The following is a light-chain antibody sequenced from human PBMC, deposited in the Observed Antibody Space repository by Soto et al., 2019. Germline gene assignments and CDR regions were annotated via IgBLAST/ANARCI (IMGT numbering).Light chain of an antibody. J-gene: IGLJ2*01. Sequence: QLVLTQPASVSGSPGQSITISCTGTSSDVGGYNYVSWYQQHPGKAPKLMIYEVSNRPSGVSNRFSGSKSGNTASLTISGLQAEDEADYYCSSYTSSSTLVVFGGGTQLTVL. CDR1: SSDVGGYNY. CDR2: EVS. V-gene: IGLV2-14*01. CDR3: SSYTSSSTLVV.